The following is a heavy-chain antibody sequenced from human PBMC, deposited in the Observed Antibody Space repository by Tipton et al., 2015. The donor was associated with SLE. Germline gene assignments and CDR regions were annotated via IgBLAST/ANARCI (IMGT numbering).Heavy chain of an antibody. CDR1: GFTFSNYA. J-gene: IGHJ6*02. CDR2: INWNGGST. D-gene: IGHD3-10*01. V-gene: IGHV3-20*04. Sequence: SLRLSCAASGFTFSNYAMNWVRQAPGKGLEWVSGINWNGGSTGYGDSVKGRFTISRDNAEKSLYLQMNGLRAEDTALYYCARDLYPYGMEVWGQGTTVTVSS. CDR3: ARDLYPYGMEV.